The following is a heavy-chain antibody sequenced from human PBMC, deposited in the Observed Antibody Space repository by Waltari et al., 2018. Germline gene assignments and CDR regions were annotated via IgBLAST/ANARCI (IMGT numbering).Heavy chain of an antibody. J-gene: IGHJ4*02. D-gene: IGHD1-26*01. CDR1: GFTFSSYG. Sequence: QVQLVESGGGVVQPGGSLRLSCAASGFTFSSYGMHWVRQAPGKGLEWVAFIRYDGSNKYYADSVKGRFTISRDNSKNTLYLQMNSLRAEDTAVYYSAKNGATHYYFDYWGQGTLVTVSS. CDR3: AKNGATHYYFDY. V-gene: IGHV3-30*02. CDR2: IRYDGSNK.